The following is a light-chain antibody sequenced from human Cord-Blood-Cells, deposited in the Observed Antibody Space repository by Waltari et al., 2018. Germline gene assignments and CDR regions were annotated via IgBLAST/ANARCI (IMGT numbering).Light chain of an antibody. CDR1: SSDVGCYNL. CDR3: CSYAGSSTWV. J-gene: IGLJ3*02. Sequence: QSARTQPASVSGSPGQSITISCTGTSSDVGCYNLVSWYQQHPGKAPKLMIYEGSKRPSGVSNRFSGSKSGNTASLTISGLQAEDEADYYCCSYAGSSTWVFGGGTKLTVL. CDR2: EGS. V-gene: IGLV2-23*01.